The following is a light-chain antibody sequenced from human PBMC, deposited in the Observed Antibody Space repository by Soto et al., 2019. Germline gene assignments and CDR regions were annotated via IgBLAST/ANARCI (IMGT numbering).Light chain of an antibody. CDR2: GNT. CDR3: QSYDSNLSVV. V-gene: IGLV1-40*01. Sequence: QSVLTQSPSVSGAPGQRVTISCTGSSSNIGADYDVHWYQQLPGTAPKLLIYGNTNRPSGVPDRFSGSKSGTSASLAITGLQAEDEADYYCQSYDSNLSVVFGGGTKVTVL. CDR1: SSNIGADYD. J-gene: IGLJ2*01.